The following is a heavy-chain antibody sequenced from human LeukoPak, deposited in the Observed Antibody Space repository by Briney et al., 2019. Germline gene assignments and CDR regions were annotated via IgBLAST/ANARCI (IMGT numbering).Heavy chain of an antibody. CDR2: IKQDGSEK. V-gene: IGHV3-7*01. CDR1: GFTFTTYW. CDR3: AELGITMIGGV. J-gene: IGHJ6*04. Sequence: HPGGSLRLSCATSGFTFTTYWMSWVRQAPGKGLEWVANIKQDGSEKYYVDSVKGRFTISRDNTKNSLYLQMNSLRAEDTAVYYCAELGITMIGGVWGKGTTVTISS. D-gene: IGHD3-10*02.